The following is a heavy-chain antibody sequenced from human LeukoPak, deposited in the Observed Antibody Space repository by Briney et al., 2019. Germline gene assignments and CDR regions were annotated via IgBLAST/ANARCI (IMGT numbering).Heavy chain of an antibody. V-gene: IGHV3-30*01. CDR3: ARGRPYSSGWYFDH. Sequence: AGGSLRLSCAASGFTFSSYAMHWVRQAPGKGLEWVAVISYDGSNKYYADSVKGRFTISRDNSKNTLYLQMNSLRAEDTAVYYCARGRPYSSGWYFDHWGQGTLVTVSS. D-gene: IGHD6-19*01. CDR1: GFTFSSYA. J-gene: IGHJ4*02. CDR2: ISYDGSNK.